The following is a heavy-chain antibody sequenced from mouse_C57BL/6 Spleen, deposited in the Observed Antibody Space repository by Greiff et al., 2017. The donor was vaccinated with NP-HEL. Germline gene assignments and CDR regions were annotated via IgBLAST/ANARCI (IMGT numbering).Heavy chain of an antibody. J-gene: IGHJ3*01. V-gene: IGHV5-4*03. Sequence: DVKLVESGGGLVKPGGSLKLSCAASGFTFSSYAMSWVRQTPEKRLEWVATISDGGSYTYYPDNVKGRFTISRDNAKNNLYLQRSHLKSEDTAMYYCASPLTGTWAYWGQGTLVTVSA. CDR1: GFTFSSYA. CDR2: ISDGGSYT. CDR3: ASPLTGTWAY. D-gene: IGHD4-1*01.